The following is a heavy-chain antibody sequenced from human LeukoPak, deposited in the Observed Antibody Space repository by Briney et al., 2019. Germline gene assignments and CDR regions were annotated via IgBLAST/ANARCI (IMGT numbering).Heavy chain of an antibody. CDR2: ISHDGMNA. J-gene: IGHJ5*02. CDR1: GLHFSGTA. Sequence: GGSLRLSCAASGLHFSGTAMSWVRQAPGKGLEWVSGISHDGMNAYYADSVKGRFTISRDNSKKTVSLEMSSLTAADTGVYYCAKYGAQYSSGPECDPRGQGALVTVSP. D-gene: IGHD6-19*01. CDR3: AKYGAQYSSGPECDP. V-gene: IGHV3-23*01.